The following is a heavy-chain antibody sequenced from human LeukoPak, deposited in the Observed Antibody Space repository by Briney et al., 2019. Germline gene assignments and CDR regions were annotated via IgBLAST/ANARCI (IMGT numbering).Heavy chain of an antibody. CDR1: GYTFTSYG. J-gene: IGHJ4*02. V-gene: IGHV1-18*04. Sequence: ASVKVSCKASGYTFTSYGISWVRQAPGQGLEWMGWISAYNGNTNYAQKLQGRVTMTTDTSTSTDYMELRRLRSDAAAVYYCARAGIAAAGTFDYWGQGTLVTVSS. D-gene: IGHD6-13*01. CDR3: ARAGIAAAGTFDY. CDR2: ISAYNGNT.